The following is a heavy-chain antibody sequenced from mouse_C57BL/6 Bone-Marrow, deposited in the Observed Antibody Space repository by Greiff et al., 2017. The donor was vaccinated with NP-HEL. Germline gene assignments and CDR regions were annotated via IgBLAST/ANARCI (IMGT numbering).Heavy chain of an antibody. Sequence: EVKLVESGGDLVKPGGSLKLSCAASGFTFSSYGMSWVRQTPDKRLEWVATISSGGSYTYYPASVQGRFTISRDNAKNTLYLQMSSLKSEDTAMYYCASPYDYDVAWFAYGGQGTLVTVSA. CDR1: GFTFSSYG. D-gene: IGHD2-4*01. CDR3: ASPYDYDVAWFAY. CDR2: ISSGGSYT. J-gene: IGHJ3*01. V-gene: IGHV5-6*01.